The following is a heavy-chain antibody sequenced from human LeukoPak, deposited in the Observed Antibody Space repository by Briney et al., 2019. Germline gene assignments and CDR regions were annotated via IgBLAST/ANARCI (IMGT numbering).Heavy chain of an antibody. D-gene: IGHD5-24*01. J-gene: IGHJ3*02. CDR2: IYYSGSA. CDR1: VGSISSYY. CDR3: ARDRGEMATIMDAFDI. V-gene: IGHV4-59*01. Sequence: SETLSLTCTVSVGSISSYYWSWIRQPPGKGLEWIGYIYYSGSANYNPSLKSRVTISVDTSKNQFSLKLSSVTAADTAVYYCARDRGEMATIMDAFDIWGQGTMVTVSS.